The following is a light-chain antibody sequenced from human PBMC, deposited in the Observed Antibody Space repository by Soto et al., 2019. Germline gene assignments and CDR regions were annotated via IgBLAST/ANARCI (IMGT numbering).Light chain of an antibody. Sequence: QSALTQPASVSGSPGQSITISCTGTSSDVGAYNYVSWYQHHPGKAPKLMIYDVANRPSGVSNRFSGSKSGNTASLTISGLQAEDEADYYCSSYTLRSTVVFGGGTKLTVL. CDR3: SSYTLRSTVV. CDR2: DVA. J-gene: IGLJ2*01. CDR1: SSDVGAYNY. V-gene: IGLV2-14*03.